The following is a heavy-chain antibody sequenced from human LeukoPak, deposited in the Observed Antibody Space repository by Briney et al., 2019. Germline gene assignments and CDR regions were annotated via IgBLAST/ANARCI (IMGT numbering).Heavy chain of an antibody. CDR3: ARDFPPRWYFDL. J-gene: IGHJ2*01. CDR1: GGSISSGGYY. CDR2: IYYSGST. Sequence: PSQTLSLTCTVSGGSISSGGYYWSWIRQHPGKGLEWIGYIYYSGSTYYNPSLKSRVTISVDTSKNQFSLKLSSVTAADTAVYYCARDFPPRWYFDLWGRGTLVTVSS. V-gene: IGHV4-31*03.